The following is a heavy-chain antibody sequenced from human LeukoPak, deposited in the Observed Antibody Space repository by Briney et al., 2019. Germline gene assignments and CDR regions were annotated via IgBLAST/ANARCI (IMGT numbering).Heavy chain of an antibody. CDR2: ISGDGDNA. Sequence: PGGSLRLSCAASGFTFDDYAMHWVRQAPGKGLEWVALISGDGDNAYYADSVKGRFTISGDNSKNSLYLQMNSLRTEDTALYYCAKDPTYYYDSSGFCEHWGQGTLVTVSS. J-gene: IGHJ1*01. CDR1: GFTFDDYA. V-gene: IGHV3-43*02. CDR3: AKDPTYYYDSSGFCEH. D-gene: IGHD3-22*01.